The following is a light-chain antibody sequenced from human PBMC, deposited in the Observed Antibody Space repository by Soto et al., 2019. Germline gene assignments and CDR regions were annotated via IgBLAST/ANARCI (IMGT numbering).Light chain of an antibody. CDR1: QSVSSSY. Sequence: EIVLTQSPGTLSLSPGERATLSCRASQSVSSSYLAWYQQKPGQAPRLLIYDTSSRATGIPDRFSGSGSGTDFTLAISRLEPEDVAVYYCQQCGSSPSFGQGTKVELK. CDR2: DTS. CDR3: QQCGSSPS. V-gene: IGKV3-20*01. J-gene: IGKJ1*01.